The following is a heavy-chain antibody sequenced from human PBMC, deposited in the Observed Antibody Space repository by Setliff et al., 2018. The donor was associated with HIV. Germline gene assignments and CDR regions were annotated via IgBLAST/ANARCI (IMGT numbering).Heavy chain of an antibody. CDR1: GYTFADHF. D-gene: IGHD3-10*01. V-gene: IGHV1-69-2*01. CDR3: STNKWPMIRGVTAFDH. Sequence: ASVKVSCKASGYTFADHFMYWVQQAPGKGLVYMGRVDPENGITIYAEKFQGRLTITADTSTDTGYMELSSLTSHDTALYYCSTNKWPMIRGVTAFDHWGPGTLVTVSS. J-gene: IGHJ4*02. CDR2: VDPENGIT.